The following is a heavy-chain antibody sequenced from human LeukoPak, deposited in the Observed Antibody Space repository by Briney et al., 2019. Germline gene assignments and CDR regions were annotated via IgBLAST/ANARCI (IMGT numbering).Heavy chain of an antibody. CDR1: GFTFSDYW. CDR2: IKRDGGDK. D-gene: IGHD3-9*01. CDR3: ARGGNYDILTGYIFDY. V-gene: IGHV3-7*03. Sequence: PGGSLRLSCAASGFTFSDYWMSWVRQAPGKGLEWVANIKRDGGDKHYVDSVKGRFTIARDSAKNSLNLQMNSLRAEDTAVYYCARGGNYDILTGYIFDYWGQGTLVTVSS. J-gene: IGHJ4*02.